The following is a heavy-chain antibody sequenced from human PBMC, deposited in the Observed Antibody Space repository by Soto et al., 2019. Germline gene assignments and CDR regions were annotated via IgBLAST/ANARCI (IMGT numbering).Heavy chain of an antibody. CDR2: IGSTDI. D-gene: IGHD1-7*01. CDR1: GFTFNIHA. V-gene: IGHV3-23*01. J-gene: IGHJ1*01. CDR3: AKSLRGITGTTYYFQH. Sequence: GGSLRLSCAAAGFTFNIHAMSWVRQAPGKGLEWVSTIGSTDIYYADSVKGRFTISRDNSKNILFLQMNSLRADDTAVYYCAKSLRGITGTTYYFQHWGQGTLVTVSS.